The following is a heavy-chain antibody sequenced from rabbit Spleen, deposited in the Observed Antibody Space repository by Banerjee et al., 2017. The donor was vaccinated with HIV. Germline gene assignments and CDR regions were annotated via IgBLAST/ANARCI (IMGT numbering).Heavy chain of an antibody. D-gene: IGHD8-1*01. J-gene: IGHJ6*01. V-gene: IGHV1S45*01. CDR2: IASSASGFT. Sequence: QEQLEESGGDLVKPEGSLTLTCTASGFSFSAGYYMCWVRQAPGKGLEWISCIASSASGFTYSATWAKGRFTISKTSSTTVTLQMTSLTVADTATYFCARDTGSSFSSYGMDLWGQGTLVTVS. CDR1: GFSFSAGYY. CDR3: ARDTGSSFSSYGMDL.